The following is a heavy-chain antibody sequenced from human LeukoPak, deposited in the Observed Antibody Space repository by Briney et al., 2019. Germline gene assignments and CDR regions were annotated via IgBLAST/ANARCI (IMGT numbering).Heavy chain of an antibody. Sequence: ASVKVSCKASVYTFTSYYMHWVRQAPGQGLEWMGIINPSGGSTSSAQKFQGRVTMTRDTSTSTVYMELSSLRSQATAVYYCARDSGYDLRVLDYYGMDVWGQGTTVTVSS. V-gene: IGHV1-46*01. CDR2: INPSGGST. D-gene: IGHD5-12*01. CDR1: VYTFTSYY. CDR3: ARDSGYDLRVLDYYGMDV. J-gene: IGHJ6*02.